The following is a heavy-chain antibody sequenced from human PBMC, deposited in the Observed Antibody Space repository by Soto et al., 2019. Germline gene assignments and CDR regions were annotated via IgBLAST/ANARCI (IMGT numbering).Heavy chain of an antibody. D-gene: IGHD6-13*01. V-gene: IGHV3-7*03. CDR1: GFTFSSYW. Sequence: GGSLRLSCAASGFTFSSYWMSWVRQAPGKGLEWVANIKQDGSEKYYVDSVKGRFTISRDNAKNTAYLQMNSLKTEDTAVYYCTRESSSWYVDYWGQGTLVTVSS. CDR2: IKQDGSEK. CDR3: TRESSSWYVDY. J-gene: IGHJ4*02.